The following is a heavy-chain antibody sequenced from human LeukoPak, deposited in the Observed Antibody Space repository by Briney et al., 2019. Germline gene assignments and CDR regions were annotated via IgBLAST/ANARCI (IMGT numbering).Heavy chain of an antibody. CDR2: INWNGGST. CDR3: ARVGYFDWLLQGRYYYVDV. Sequence: GGSLRLSCAASGFTFDDYGMSWVREAPGKALEWVSGINWNGGSTGYADSVKGGFTISGDNAKNSLYLQMNSLRAEDTALYYCARVGYFDWLLQGRYYYVDVWGKGTTVTVSS. V-gene: IGHV3-20*04. D-gene: IGHD3-9*01. CDR1: GFTFDDYG. J-gene: IGHJ6*03.